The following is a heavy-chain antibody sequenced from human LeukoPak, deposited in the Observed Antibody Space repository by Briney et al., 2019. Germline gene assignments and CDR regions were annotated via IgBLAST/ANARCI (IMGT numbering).Heavy chain of an antibody. V-gene: IGHV1-2*04. D-gene: IGHD5-24*01. CDR1: GYTFTGYY. Sequence: ASVKVSCKASGYTFTGYYMHWVRQAPGQGLEWMGWINPNSGGTNYAQKFQGWVTMTRDTSISTAHMELSRLRSDDTAVYYCARGNPNGSKVEMATSSAVYYGMDVWDQGTTVTVSS. CDR3: ARGNPNGSKVEMATSSAVYYGMDV. CDR2: INPNSGGT. J-gene: IGHJ6*02.